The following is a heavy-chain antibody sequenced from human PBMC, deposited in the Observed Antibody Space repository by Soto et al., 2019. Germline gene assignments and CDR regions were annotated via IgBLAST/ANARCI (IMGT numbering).Heavy chain of an antibody. CDR2: IYYSGST. V-gene: IGHV4-30-4*01. D-gene: IGHD3-22*01. Sequence: QVQLQESGPGLVKPSQTLSLTCTVSGGSISSGDYYWSWIRQPPGKGLEWIGYIYYSGSTYYNPSLKSRVTISVDTSKNQFSLKLSSVTAADTAVYYCARAGLIVVKANWFDPWGRGTLVTVSS. J-gene: IGHJ5*02. CDR1: GGSISSGDYY. CDR3: ARAGLIVVKANWFDP.